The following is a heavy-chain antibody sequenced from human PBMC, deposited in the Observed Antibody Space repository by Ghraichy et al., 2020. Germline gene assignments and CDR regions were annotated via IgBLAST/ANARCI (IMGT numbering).Heavy chain of an antibody. J-gene: IGHJ4*02. CDR3: AREGGTYYYGSGSYVFDY. D-gene: IGHD3-10*01. Sequence: GGSLRLSCAASGFTFSSYSMNWVRQAPGKGLEWVSYISSSSSTIYYVDSVKGRFTISRDNAKNSLYLQMNSLRDEDTAVYYCAREGGTYYYGSGSYVFDYWGQGTLVTVSS. CDR2: ISSSSSTI. CDR1: GFTFSSYS. V-gene: IGHV3-48*02.